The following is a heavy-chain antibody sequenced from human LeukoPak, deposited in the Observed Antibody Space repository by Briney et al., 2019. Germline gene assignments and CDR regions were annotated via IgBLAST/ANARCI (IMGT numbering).Heavy chain of an antibody. J-gene: IGHJ4*02. CDR3: ARSDDFWSGYYSDY. CDR2: IRYDGSNK. CDR1: GFTFSSCG. V-gene: IGHV3-30*02. D-gene: IGHD3-3*01. Sequence: SGGSLRLSCAASGFTFSSCGMHWVRQAPGKGLEWVAFIRYDGSNKYYADSVKGRFTISRDNSKNTLYLQMNSLRAEDTAVYYCARSDDFWSGYYSDYWGQGTLVTVSS.